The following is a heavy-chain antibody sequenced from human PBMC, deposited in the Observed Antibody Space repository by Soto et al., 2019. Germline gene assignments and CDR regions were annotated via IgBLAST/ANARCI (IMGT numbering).Heavy chain of an antibody. J-gene: IGHJ4*02. V-gene: IGHV3-30*18. CDR1: GFTFSSYG. D-gene: IGHD6-19*01. Sequence: SLRLSCAASGFTFSSYGMHWVRQAPGKGLEWVAVISYDGSNKYYADSVKGRFTISRDNSKNTLYLQMNSLRAEDTALYYCAKDPGGQAVALDYWGQGTLVTVSS. CDR3: AKDPGGQAVALDY. CDR2: ISYDGSNK.